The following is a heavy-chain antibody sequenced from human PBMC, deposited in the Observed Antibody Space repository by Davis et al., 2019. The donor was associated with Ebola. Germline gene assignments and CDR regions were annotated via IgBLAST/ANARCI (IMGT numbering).Heavy chain of an antibody. D-gene: IGHD3-3*01. Sequence: PGGSLRLSCAASGFTFSSYSMTWVRQAPGKGLEWVSVIGYGGADIQYVDFVKGRFTISRDNSKNTLYLQMNSLRAEDTAIYYCAKYITTSPSRYFDPWGQGALVTVSS. CDR1: GFTFSSYS. CDR2: IGYGGADI. V-gene: IGHV3-23*01. CDR3: AKYITTSPSRYFDP. J-gene: IGHJ5*02.